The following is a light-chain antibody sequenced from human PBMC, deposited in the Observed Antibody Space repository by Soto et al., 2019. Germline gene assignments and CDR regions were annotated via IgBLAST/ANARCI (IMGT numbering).Light chain of an antibody. J-gene: IGLJ2*01. CDR1: SSDVGDFDC. CDR3: RSYTSSSTLV. Sequence: QSALTQPASVSGSPGQSITISCTGTSSDVGDFDCVSLYQQHPGKAPKLLIYEVSDRPSGVSNRFSGSKSGDTASLTISGLQAEDEADYYCRSYTSSSTLVFGGGTKLTVL. CDR2: EVS. V-gene: IGLV2-14*01.